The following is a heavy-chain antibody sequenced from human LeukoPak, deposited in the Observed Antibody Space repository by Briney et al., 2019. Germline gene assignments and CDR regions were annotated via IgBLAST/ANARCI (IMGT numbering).Heavy chain of an antibody. CDR1: GFTFSSYA. D-gene: IGHD4-17*01. Sequence: PGRSLRLSCAASGFTFSSYAMHWVRQAPGKGLEWVAVISYDGSNKYYADSVKGRFTISRDNSKNTLYLQMNSLRAEDTAVYYCARDSRNPEYGDYGYFQHWGQGTLVTVFS. V-gene: IGHV3-30-3*01. CDR3: ARDSRNPEYGDYGYFQH. J-gene: IGHJ1*01. CDR2: ISYDGSNK.